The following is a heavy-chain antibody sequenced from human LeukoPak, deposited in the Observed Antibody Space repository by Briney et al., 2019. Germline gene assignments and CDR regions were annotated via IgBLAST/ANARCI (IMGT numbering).Heavy chain of an antibody. CDR1: GFTFSSYW. V-gene: IGHV3-23*01. Sequence: GGSLRLSCAASGFTFSSYWMSWVRQAPGKGLEWVSAISGSGDSTYNADSVKGRLTISRDNSKNTLYLQMNSLRAEDTAVYYCAKDLPYAYYMDVWGKGTTVTVSS. D-gene: IGHD4-17*01. J-gene: IGHJ6*03. CDR3: AKDLPYAYYMDV. CDR2: ISGSGDST.